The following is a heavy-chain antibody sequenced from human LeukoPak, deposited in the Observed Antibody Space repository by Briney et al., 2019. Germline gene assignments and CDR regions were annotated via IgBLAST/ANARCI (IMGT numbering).Heavy chain of an antibody. Sequence: VKVSCKASGYTFTGYYMHWVRQAPGQGLEWMGWIDPNSGGTYFAQKFQGRVTMTRDTSISTAYMQLGRLRSDDTAVYYCARDKNGSGGWYSFFDYWGQGTLVTVSS. J-gene: IGHJ4*02. CDR2: IDPNSGGT. V-gene: IGHV1-2*02. D-gene: IGHD6-19*01. CDR1: GYTFTGYY. CDR3: ARDKNGSGGWYSFFDY.